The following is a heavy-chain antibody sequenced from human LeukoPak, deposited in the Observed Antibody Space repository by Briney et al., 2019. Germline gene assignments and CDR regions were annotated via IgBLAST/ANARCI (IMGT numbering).Heavy chain of an antibody. CDR1: GGSISSGGYS. Sequence: SETLSLICAVSGGSISSGGYSWSWMRQPPGKGLEWIGYIYHSGSTYYNPSLKSRVTISVDRSKNQFSLKLSSVTAADTAVYYCARGMDTAMVWFDPWGQGTLVTVSS. D-gene: IGHD5-18*01. J-gene: IGHJ5*02. CDR3: ARGMDTAMVWFDP. V-gene: IGHV4-30-2*01. CDR2: IYHSGST.